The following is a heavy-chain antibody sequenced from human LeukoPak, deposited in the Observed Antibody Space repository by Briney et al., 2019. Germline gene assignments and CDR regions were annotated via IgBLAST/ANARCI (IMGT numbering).Heavy chain of an antibody. CDR2: IYYSGST. V-gene: IGHV4-39*01. CDR1: GGSISSNSHY. J-gene: IGHJ6*03. CDR3: AGRDFYYMDV. Sequence: PSETLSLTCTVPGGSISSNSHYWGWIRQPPGKGLEWIGSIYYSGSTYYNPSLKSRVTISVDTSKNQFSLKLSSVTAADTALYYCAGRDFYYMDVWGKGTTVTVSS.